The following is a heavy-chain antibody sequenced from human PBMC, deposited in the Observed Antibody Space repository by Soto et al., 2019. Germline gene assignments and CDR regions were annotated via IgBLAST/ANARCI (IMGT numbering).Heavy chain of an antibody. V-gene: IGHV1-69*13. D-gene: IGHD6-13*01. CDR2: IIPIFGTA. J-gene: IGHJ6*02. CDR1: GGTFSSYA. CDR3: ARVSIAAAGRYYYGMDV. Sequence: SVKVSCKASGGTFSSYAISWVRQAPGQGLEWMGGIIPIFGTANYAQKFQGRVTITADESTSTAYMELSSLRSEDTAVYYCARVSIAAAGRYYYGMDVWGQGTKVTVSS.